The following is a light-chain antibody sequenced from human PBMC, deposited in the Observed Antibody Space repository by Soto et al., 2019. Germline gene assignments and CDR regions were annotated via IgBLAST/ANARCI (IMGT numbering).Light chain of an antibody. Sequence: EIVLTQSPGTLPLSPGERATLSCRASQSVSSSYLAWYQQKPGQAPRLLIYGASSSATGIPDRFSGCGSGTDFTVTISRLEPEDVAVYYCQQYGSSPTFGGGTKVDIK. CDR2: GAS. CDR3: QQYGSSPT. J-gene: IGKJ4*01. V-gene: IGKV3-20*01. CDR1: QSVSSSY.